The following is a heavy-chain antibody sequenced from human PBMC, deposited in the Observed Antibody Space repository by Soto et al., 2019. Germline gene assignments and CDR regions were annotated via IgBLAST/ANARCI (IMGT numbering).Heavy chain of an antibody. CDR2: INPNSGGT. V-gene: IGHV1-2*02. Sequence: ASVKVSCKASGYNFTGQYIHWVRQAPGQGLEWMGWINPNSGGTNYAQMFQGSVTMTRDTSISTAYMELSSLRSDDTAVYYCARDRGYCINGLCYSRLDYWGQGTLVTVSS. D-gene: IGHD2-8*01. CDR3: ARDRGYCINGLCYSRLDY. CDR1: GYNFTGQY. J-gene: IGHJ4*02.